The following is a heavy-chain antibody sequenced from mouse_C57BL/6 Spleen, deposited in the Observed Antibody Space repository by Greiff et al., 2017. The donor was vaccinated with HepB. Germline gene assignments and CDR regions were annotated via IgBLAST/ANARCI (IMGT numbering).Heavy chain of an antibody. CDR2: ISSGSSTI. V-gene: IGHV5-17*01. J-gene: IGHJ3*01. CDR1: GFTFSDYG. Sequence: EVKLMESGGGLVKPGGSLKLSCAASGFTFSDYGMHWVRQAPEKGLEWVAYISSGSSTIYYADTVKGRCTISKDNATNTLYLQMTRLRSEETAMYDCARRGNSWDEFAYWGQGTLVTVSA. CDR3: ARRGNSWDEFAY. D-gene: IGHD4-1*01.